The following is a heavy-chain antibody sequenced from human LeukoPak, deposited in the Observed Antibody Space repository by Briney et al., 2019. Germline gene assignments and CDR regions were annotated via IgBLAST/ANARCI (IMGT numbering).Heavy chain of an antibody. Sequence: SETLSLTCTVSGGSISSSSYYWGWIRQPPGKGLEWIGSIYYSGSTYYNPSLKSRVTISVDTSKNQFSLKLSSVTAADTAVYYCARGGTDSTGYYYGGTDFDYWGQGTLVTVSS. D-gene: IGHD3-22*01. CDR2: IYYSGST. CDR3: ARGGTDSTGYYYGGTDFDY. J-gene: IGHJ4*02. V-gene: IGHV4-39*07. CDR1: GGSISSSSYY.